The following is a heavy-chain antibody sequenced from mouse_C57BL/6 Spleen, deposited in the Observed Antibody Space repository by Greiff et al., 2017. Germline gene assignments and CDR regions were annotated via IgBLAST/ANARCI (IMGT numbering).Heavy chain of an antibody. CDR2: ISPGDGDT. Sequence: QVQLKQSGPELVKPGASVKISCKASGYAFSSSWMNWVKQRPGKGLEWIGRISPGDGDTNYNGKFKGKATLTADKSSSTAYMQLSSLTSEDSAVYFGARDRDYAMDYWGQGTSVTVSS. V-gene: IGHV1-82*01. CDR1: GYAFSSSW. J-gene: IGHJ4*01. CDR3: ARDRDYAMDY.